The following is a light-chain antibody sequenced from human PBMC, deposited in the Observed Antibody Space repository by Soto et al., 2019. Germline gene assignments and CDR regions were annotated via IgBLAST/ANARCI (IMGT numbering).Light chain of an antibody. V-gene: IGKV3-20*01. J-gene: IGKJ5*01. CDR1: QSVSRR. Sequence: ETVLPQSPGSLSLSLGDRATLSCRASQSVSRRLAWYQQRPGQSPRLLISGASMRASGVPVRFIGSGSGTDFTLTITRLEPEDFAVYYCQQYGGSPITFGLGTRLEIK. CDR3: QQYGGSPIT. CDR2: GAS.